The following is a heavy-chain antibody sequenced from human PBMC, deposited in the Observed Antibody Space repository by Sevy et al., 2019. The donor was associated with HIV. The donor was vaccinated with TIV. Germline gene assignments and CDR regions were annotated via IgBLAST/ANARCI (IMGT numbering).Heavy chain of an antibody. Sequence: QSQTLSLTCAISGDSVSSNSAAWNWIRQSPSRGLEWLGRTYYRSKWYNDYAVSVKSRITINPDTSKNQFSLQLNSVTPEDTAVYYCARDPSPTWPYYYDSSGYRGVDAFDIWGQGTMVTVSS. CDR3: ARDPSPTWPYYYDSSGYRGVDAFDI. V-gene: IGHV6-1*01. D-gene: IGHD3-22*01. CDR1: GDSVSSNSAA. J-gene: IGHJ3*02. CDR2: TYYRSKWYN.